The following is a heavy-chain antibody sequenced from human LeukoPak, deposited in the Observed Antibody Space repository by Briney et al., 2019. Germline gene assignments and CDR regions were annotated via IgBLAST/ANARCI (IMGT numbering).Heavy chain of an antibody. D-gene: IGHD3-10*01. Sequence: SETLSLTCTVSGGSISISSHYWVWIRQPPGKGLEWIGEINHSGSTNYNPSLKSRVTISVDTSKNQFSLKLSSVTAADTAVYYCARGSQDYGSGDTHWFDPWGQGTLVTVSS. CDR1: GGSISISSHY. CDR3: ARGSQDYGSGDTHWFDP. J-gene: IGHJ5*02. CDR2: INHSGST. V-gene: IGHV4-39*07.